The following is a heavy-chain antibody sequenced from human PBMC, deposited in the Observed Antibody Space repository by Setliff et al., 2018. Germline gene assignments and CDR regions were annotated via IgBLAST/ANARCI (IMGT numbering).Heavy chain of an antibody. CDR2: FYYRGDT. V-gene: IGHV4-39*01. CDR3: ARTGTYRYFDY. Sequence: PSETLSLTCTVSGASLSSGTYYWGWIRQPPGKGLGWIGRFYYRGDTYYNASRTGRLTISVDTAQNQFSLRLTSVTAADTAVYSCARTGTYRYFDYWGQGALVTVSS. CDR1: GASLSSGTYY. J-gene: IGHJ4*02. D-gene: IGHD1-1*01.